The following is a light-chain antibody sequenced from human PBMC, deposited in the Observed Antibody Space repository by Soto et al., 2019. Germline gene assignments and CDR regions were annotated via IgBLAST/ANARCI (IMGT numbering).Light chain of an antibody. CDR1: SFNIGSNT. CDR2: SDN. CDR3: AAWDDSLSGYV. J-gene: IGLJ1*01. Sequence: QAVVTQPPSASGTPGQRVTISCSGSSFNIGSNTVNWYQQLPGTAPKLLIYSDNQRPSGVPARFSGSKSGTSASLAISGLQSEDETDYYCAAWDDSLSGYVFGTGTKVTVL. V-gene: IGLV1-44*01.